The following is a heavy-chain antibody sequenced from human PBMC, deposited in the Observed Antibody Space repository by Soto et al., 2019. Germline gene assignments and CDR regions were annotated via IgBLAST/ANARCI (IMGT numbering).Heavy chain of an antibody. Sequence: GSLRLSCSASAINFRSYAMSWVRQAPGKGLEWVSAVGGSGSDTYYADSVKGRFTISRDDSKNTLYLYMSSLRVEDTAIYYCAKRQSFDFWSGYLPFFDYWGQGTPVTVSS. D-gene: IGHD3-3*01. CDR1: AINFRSYA. CDR2: VGGSGSDT. V-gene: IGHV3-23*01. CDR3: AKRQSFDFWSGYLPFFDY. J-gene: IGHJ4*02.